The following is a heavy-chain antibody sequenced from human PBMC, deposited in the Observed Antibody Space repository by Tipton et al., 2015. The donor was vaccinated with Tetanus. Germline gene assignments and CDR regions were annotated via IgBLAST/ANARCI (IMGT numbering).Heavy chain of an antibody. J-gene: IGHJ6*02. V-gene: IGHV1-18*01. CDR1: GYNFVNFG. CDR2: ISAYNGKT. CDR3: ARVQEQRIYYYGMDV. D-gene: IGHD6-25*01. Sequence: QSGPEVKEPGASVKVSCKASGYNFVNFGISWVRQAPGQGLEWMGWISAYNGKTKYAQRLQGRVTMTIDRSASTAYMDLRRLRSDDTAVYYCARVQEQRIYYYGMDVWGQGTTVTVSS.